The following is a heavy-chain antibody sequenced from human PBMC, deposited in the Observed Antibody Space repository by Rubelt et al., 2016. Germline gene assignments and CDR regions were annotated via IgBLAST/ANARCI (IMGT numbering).Heavy chain of an antibody. Sequence: QVQLVQSGAEVKKPGSSVKVSCKASGGTFSSYAISWVRQAPGQGLEWLGGITAIFGTANYTEKFQGRVTITADKSTSTVYLELNSLRSEDTAVYYCARGPHYYETGYFDYWGQGTLVTVSS. J-gene: IGHJ4*02. CDR3: ARGPHYYETGYFDY. D-gene: IGHD3-22*01. V-gene: IGHV1-69*14. CDR2: ITAIFGTA. CDR1: GGTFSSYA.